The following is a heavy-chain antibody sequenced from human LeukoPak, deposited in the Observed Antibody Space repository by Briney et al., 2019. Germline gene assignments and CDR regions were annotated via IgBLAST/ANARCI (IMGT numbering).Heavy chain of an antibody. Sequence: ASVKVSCKVSGYTHTELSMHWVRQALGKGLEWMGGFDPEDGETIYAQKFQGRVTMTEDTSTDTAYMELSSLRSEDTAVYYCATGTVTTRRYAFDIWGQGTMVTVSS. CDR1: GYTHTELS. J-gene: IGHJ3*02. V-gene: IGHV1-24*01. CDR2: FDPEDGET. CDR3: ATGTVTTRRYAFDI. D-gene: IGHD4-17*01.